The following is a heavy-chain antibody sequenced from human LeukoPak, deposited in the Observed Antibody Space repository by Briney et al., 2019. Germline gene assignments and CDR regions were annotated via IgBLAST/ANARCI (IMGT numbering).Heavy chain of an antibody. V-gene: IGHV4-30-2*01. CDR1: GGSISSGGYS. CDR2: SYHSGIT. CDR3: ARGETVYYYGSGRVYYYGMDV. Sequence: PSQTLSLTCAVSGGSISSGGYSWSRIPQPPGKGLEWIGYSYHSGITYYSPCLKSRVTISVVRSKIQFSLKLSSVTAADTAVYYCARGETVYYYGSGRVYYYGMDVWGQGTTVTVSS. D-gene: IGHD3-10*01. J-gene: IGHJ6*02.